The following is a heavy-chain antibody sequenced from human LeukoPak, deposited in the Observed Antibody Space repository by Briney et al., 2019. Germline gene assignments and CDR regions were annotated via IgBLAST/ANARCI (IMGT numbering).Heavy chain of an antibody. CDR3: AKGELWPYYFDY. Sequence: GGSLRLSCAASGFTFSSSAMSWVRQAPGKGLEWVSGLSASGGNTYYGDSVKGRFTISRDNSKNTLYLQMNSLRAEDTAVYYCAKGELWPYYFDYWGQGTLVTVSS. CDR2: LSASGGNT. J-gene: IGHJ4*02. D-gene: IGHD1-7*01. V-gene: IGHV3-23*01. CDR1: GFTFSSSA.